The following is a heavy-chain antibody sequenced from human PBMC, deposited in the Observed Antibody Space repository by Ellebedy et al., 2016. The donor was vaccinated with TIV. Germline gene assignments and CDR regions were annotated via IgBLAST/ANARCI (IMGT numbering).Heavy chain of an antibody. CDR3: ARESVRLGIAVAGTRFDP. J-gene: IGHJ5*02. D-gene: IGHD6-19*01. CDR2: INPNGGST. V-gene: IGHV1-46*01. Sequence: AASVKVSCKASGYTFSSYYIHWVRQAPGQGLEWMGIINPNGGSTYYAQKFQGGVTMTRDTSTSTVYMELSSLRSEDTAVYYCARESVRLGIAVAGTRFDPWGQGTLVTVSS. CDR1: GYTFSSYY.